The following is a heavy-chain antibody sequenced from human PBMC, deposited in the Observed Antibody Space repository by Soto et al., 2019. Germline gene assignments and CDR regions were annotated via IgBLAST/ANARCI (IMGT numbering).Heavy chain of an antibody. D-gene: IGHD3-10*01. J-gene: IGHJ4*02. Sequence: GGSLRLSCAASGFTFSNAWMNWVRQAPGKGLEWVGRIKSKTDGGTTDYAAPVKGRFTISRDDSKNTLYLQMNSLKTEDTAVYYCTTYLWERFGEFDFDYWGQGTLVTVSS. CDR3: TTYLWERFGEFDFDY. CDR2: IKSKTDGGTT. V-gene: IGHV3-15*07. CDR1: GFTFSNAW.